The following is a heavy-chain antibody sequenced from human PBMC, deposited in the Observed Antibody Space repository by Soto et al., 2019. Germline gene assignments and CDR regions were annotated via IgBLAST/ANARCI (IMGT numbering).Heavy chain of an antibody. D-gene: IGHD2-15*01. J-gene: IGHJ1*01. CDR3: ARGQVVAAQH. CDR2: LYHSGST. CDR1: GGSISSGGYS. V-gene: IGHV4-30-2*01. Sequence: QLQLQESGSGLVKPSQTLSLTCAVSGGSISSGGYSWSWIRQPPGKGLEWIGYLYHSGSTYYNPSLKSRGTISVDRSNIQFSLKRSSVTAADTAVYYCARGQVVAAQHWGQGTLVTVSS.